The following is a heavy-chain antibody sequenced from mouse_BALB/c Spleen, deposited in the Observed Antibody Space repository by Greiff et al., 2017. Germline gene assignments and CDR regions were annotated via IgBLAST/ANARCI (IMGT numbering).Heavy chain of an antibody. CDR1: GYTFTGYY. Sequence: VQVVESGPELVKPGASVKISCKASGYTFTGYYINWVKRKPGEGLEGIGWIYPGSGNTKYNEKFKGKATLTGDTSSSTAYMQLSSLTSEDTAVYFCARGEYGNGDYYAMDYWGQGTSVTVSS. CDR3: ARGEYGNGDYYAMDY. J-gene: IGHJ4*01. D-gene: IGHD2-1*01. V-gene: IGHV1-84*02. CDR2: IYPGSGNT.